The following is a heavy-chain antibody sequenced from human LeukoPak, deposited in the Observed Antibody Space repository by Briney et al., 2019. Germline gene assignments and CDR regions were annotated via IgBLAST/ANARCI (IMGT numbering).Heavy chain of an antibody. J-gene: IGHJ4*02. D-gene: IGHD4-17*01. CDR3: AKATTFYGDYGDY. Sequence: AGGSLRLSCAASGFTFSNYAMNWVRLAPGKGLEWVAGISGSGGSTYYPDYVKGRFTISRDNSKNTVYLQQNSLTDEDTTTYYCAKATTFYGDYGDYWGQGTLVTVSS. CDR1: GFTFSNYA. CDR2: ISGSGGST. V-gene: IGHV3-23*01.